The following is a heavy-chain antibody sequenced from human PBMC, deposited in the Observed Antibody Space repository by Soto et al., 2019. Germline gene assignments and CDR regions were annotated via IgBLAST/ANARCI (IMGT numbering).Heavy chain of an antibody. V-gene: IGHV3-23*01. CDR2: ISGSGGST. CDR1: GFTFSSYA. D-gene: IGHD6-19*01. J-gene: IGHJ4*02. Sequence: GGSLRLSCAASGFTFSSYAMSWVCQAPGKGLEWVSAISGSGGSTYYADSVKGRFTISRDNSKNTLYLQMNSLRAEDTAVYYCAKEGEHSSGWANFDYWGQGTLVTVSS. CDR3: AKEGEHSSGWANFDY.